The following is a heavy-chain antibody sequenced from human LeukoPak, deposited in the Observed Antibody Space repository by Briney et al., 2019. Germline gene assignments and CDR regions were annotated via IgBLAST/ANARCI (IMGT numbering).Heavy chain of an antibody. CDR3: ARDEDIVATIFDY. Sequence: AASVKVSCKASGYTFTGYYMHWVRQAPGQGLEWMGWINPNSGGTNYAQKFQGRVTMTRDTSISTAYMELSRLRSDDTAVYNCARDEDIVATIFDYWGQGTLVTVSS. V-gene: IGHV1-2*02. CDR1: GYTFTGYY. J-gene: IGHJ4*02. D-gene: IGHD5-12*01. CDR2: INPNSGGT.